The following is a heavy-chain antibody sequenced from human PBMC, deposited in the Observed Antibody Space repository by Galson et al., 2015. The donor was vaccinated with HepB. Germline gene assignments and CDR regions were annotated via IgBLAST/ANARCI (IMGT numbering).Heavy chain of an antibody. D-gene: IGHD3-22*01. J-gene: IGHJ4*01. Sequence: SVKVSCKASGGTFSSYAISWVRQAPGQGLEWMGGIIPIFGTANYAQKFQGRVTITADESTSTAYMELSSLRSEDTAVYYCARDGDYDSSGYYGGFDYWGQGTLVTVSS. CDR3: ARDGDYDSSGYYGGFDY. V-gene: IGHV1-69*13. CDR2: IIPIFGTA. CDR1: GGTFSSYA.